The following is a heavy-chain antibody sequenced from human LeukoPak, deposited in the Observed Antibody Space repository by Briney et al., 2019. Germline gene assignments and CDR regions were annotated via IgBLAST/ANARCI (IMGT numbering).Heavy chain of an antibody. CDR2: INPSGGST. CDR3: ARGLEGVPTANNY. J-gene: IGHJ4*02. CDR1: GYTFTSYY. Sequence: ASVKVSCKASGYTFTSYYMHWVRQAPGQGLEWMGIINPSGGSTSYAQKFQGRVAMTRNNSIRTAYMELSSLRSEDTAVYYCARGLEGVPTANNYWGQGTLVTVSS. D-gene: IGHD2-2*01. V-gene: IGHV1-46*01.